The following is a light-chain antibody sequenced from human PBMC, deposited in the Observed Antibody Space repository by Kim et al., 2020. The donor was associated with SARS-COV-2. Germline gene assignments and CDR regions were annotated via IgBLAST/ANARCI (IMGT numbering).Light chain of an antibody. Sequence: QSALTQPASVSGPLGQSITISCSGTNNDIGKYNLVSWYQQHPGKAPRLLTYEVTKRPSGVSDRFSVSKSGNTAPLTIFGVQAEDEADYYCYSYAGNSTWVFGGGTKMTVL. CDR1: NNDIGKYNL. CDR2: EVT. CDR3: YSYAGNSTWV. V-gene: IGLV2-23*02. J-gene: IGLJ3*02.